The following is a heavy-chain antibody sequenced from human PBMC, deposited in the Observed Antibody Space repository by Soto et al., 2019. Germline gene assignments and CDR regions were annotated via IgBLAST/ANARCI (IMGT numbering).Heavy chain of an antibody. V-gene: IGHV3-23*01. CDR2: ISGSGGST. CDR1: GFTFSSYA. CDR3: AKGIHGYDYDLNWFDP. D-gene: IGHD3-16*01. Sequence: GGSLRLSCAASGFTFSSYAMSWVRQAPGKGLEWVSAISGSGGSTYYADSVKGRFTISRDNSKNTLYLQMNSLRAEDTAVYYCAKGIHGYDYDLNWFDPWGQGTLVTVSS. J-gene: IGHJ5*02.